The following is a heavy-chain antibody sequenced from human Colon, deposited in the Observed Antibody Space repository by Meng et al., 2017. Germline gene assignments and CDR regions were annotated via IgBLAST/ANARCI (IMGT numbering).Heavy chain of an antibody. Sequence: QVQLQESVPGLGRRSVTLSLTCTVSGGSISSGGYYWNWIRQHPGKGLEWIGYIYNSGSAYYNPSLKSRVTISVDTSKNQFSLKLSSVTAADTAVYYCARGRAGELYYFDYWGLGTLVTVSS. J-gene: IGHJ4*02. CDR1: GGSISSGGYY. CDR2: IYNSGSA. D-gene: IGHD6-13*01. V-gene: IGHV4-31*03. CDR3: ARGRAGELYYFDY.